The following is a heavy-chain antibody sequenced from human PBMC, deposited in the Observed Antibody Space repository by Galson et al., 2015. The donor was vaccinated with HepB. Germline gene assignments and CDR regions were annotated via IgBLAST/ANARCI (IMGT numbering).Heavy chain of an antibody. CDR2: ISAYNGNT. CDR1: GYTFTSYG. D-gene: IGHD3-22*01. J-gene: IGHJ4*02. Sequence: SVKVSCKASGYTFTSYGVSWVRQAPGQGLEWMGWISAYNGNTNYAQKLQGRVTMTTDTSTSTAYMELRSLRSDDTAVYYCARDQDYYDSSGYFDYWGQGTLVTVSS. CDR3: ARDQDYYDSSGYFDY. V-gene: IGHV1-18*04.